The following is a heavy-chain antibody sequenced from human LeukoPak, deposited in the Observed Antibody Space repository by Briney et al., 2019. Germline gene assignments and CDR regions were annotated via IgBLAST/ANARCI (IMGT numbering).Heavy chain of an antibody. CDR3: ARLLPVGGSYYVDY. CDR2: IYYSGSP. Sequence: SETLSLTCTVSGGYLSSYYWGWVRQPPGKGPEWVGYIYYSGSPNHHPSPQGPVTISVGTCKNQFSLKLSSVTAADTAVYYCARLLPVGGSYYVDYWGQGTLVTVSS. V-gene: IGHV4-59*08. D-gene: IGHD1-26*01. CDR1: GGYLSSYY. J-gene: IGHJ4*02.